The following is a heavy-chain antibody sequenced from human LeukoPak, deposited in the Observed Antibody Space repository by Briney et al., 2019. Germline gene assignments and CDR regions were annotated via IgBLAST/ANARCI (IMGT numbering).Heavy chain of an antibody. V-gene: IGHV3-48*03. Sequence: PGGSLRLSCAASGFTFSSYEMNWVRQAPGKGLEWVSYISSSGSTIYYADSVKGRFTISRDNAKNSLYLQMNSLRAEDTAVYYCEAQVLSGSHAFDIWGQGTMVTVSS. CDR3: EAQVLSGSHAFDI. CDR1: GFTFSSYE. D-gene: IGHD3-22*01. CDR2: ISSSGSTI. J-gene: IGHJ3*02.